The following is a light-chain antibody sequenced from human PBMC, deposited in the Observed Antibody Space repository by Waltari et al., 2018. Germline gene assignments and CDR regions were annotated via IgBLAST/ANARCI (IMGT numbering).Light chain of an antibody. V-gene: IGLV3-1*01. CDR3: QAWDSTTVV. CDR1: TFGGKF. J-gene: IGLJ2*01. Sequence: SYELTQPTSVSVSPAQTPTIASSAVTFGGKFVPWYQQKPGQSPVLVIHQDTKRPSGIPERFSGSNSGNTATLTISGTQAMDEADYYCQAWDSTTVVFGGGTKLTAL. CDR2: QDT.